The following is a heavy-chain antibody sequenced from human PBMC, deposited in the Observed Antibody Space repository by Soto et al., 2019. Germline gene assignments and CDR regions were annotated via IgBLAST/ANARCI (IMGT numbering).Heavy chain of an antibody. Sequence: PSETLSLTCTVSGGSISSSSYYWGWIRQPPGKGLEWIGSIYYSGSTYYNPSLKSRVTISVDTSKNQFSLKLSSVTAADTAVYYCARGIYVGASGYYLDFWGQGTLVTVSS. D-gene: IGHD3-22*01. CDR1: GGSISSSSYY. CDR3: ARGIYVGASGYYLDF. J-gene: IGHJ4*02. V-gene: IGHV4-39*01. CDR2: IYYSGST.